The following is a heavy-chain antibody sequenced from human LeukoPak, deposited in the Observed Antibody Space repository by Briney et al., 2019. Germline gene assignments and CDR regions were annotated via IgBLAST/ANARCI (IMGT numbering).Heavy chain of an antibody. CDR1: GFSVSDHY. CDR3: ARDVYYGMDV. V-gene: IGHV3-72*01. CDR2: SRQKAKSYTT. J-gene: IGHJ6*02. Sequence: GGSLRLSCAASGFSVSDHYMDWVRQAPGKGLEWVGRSRQKAKSYTTEYAASVKGRFTISRDDSKKSLYLQMNSLRAEDTAVYYCARDVYYGMDVWGQGTTVTVSS.